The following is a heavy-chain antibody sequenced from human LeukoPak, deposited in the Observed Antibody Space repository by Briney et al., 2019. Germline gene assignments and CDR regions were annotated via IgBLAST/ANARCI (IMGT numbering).Heavy chain of an antibody. D-gene: IGHD2-15*01. CDR1: GFTFSSYA. J-gene: IGHJ4*02. V-gene: IGHV3-30*04. CDR3: ARDQTAVVAATLYFDY. CDR2: ISYDGSNK. Sequence: GGSLRLSCAASGFTFSSYAMHWVRQAPGKGLEWVAVISYDGSNKYYAYSVSARFTIYRDNSKNTLYLQMNSLRAEETAVYSCARDQTAVVAATLYFDYWGEGTLVTASS.